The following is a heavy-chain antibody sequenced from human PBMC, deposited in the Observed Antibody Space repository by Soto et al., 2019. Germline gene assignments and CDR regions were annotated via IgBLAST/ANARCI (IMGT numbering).Heavy chain of an antibody. V-gene: IGHV3-33*01. CDR2: IWYDGSNK. Sequence: QVQLVESGGGVVQPGRSLRLSCAASGFTFSSYGMHWVRQAPGKGLEWVAVIWYDGSNKYYADSVKGRFTISRDNSKNTLYLQMNSLRAEDTAVYYCARDKTAMVSDGMDVWGQGTTVTVSS. CDR1: GFTFSSYG. D-gene: IGHD5-18*01. J-gene: IGHJ6*02. CDR3: ARDKTAMVSDGMDV.